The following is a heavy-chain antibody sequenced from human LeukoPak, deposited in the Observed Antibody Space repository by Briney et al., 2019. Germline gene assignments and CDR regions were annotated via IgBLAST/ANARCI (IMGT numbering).Heavy chain of an antibody. CDR3: ARLSGYYDSSGYYVSRPFDY. J-gene: IGHJ4*02. D-gene: IGHD3-22*01. V-gene: IGHV4-59*08. Sequence: PSETLSLTCTVSGGSINSFYWSWIRQPPGKGLEWIGYIYYSGSTNYNPSLKSRVTISVDTSKNQFSLKLSSVTAADTAVCYCARLSGYYDSSGYYVSRPFDYWGQGTLVTVSS. CDR1: GGSINSFY. CDR2: IYYSGST.